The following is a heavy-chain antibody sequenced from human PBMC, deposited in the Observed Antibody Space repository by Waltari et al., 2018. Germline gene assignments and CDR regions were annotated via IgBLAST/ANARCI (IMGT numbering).Heavy chain of an antibody. V-gene: IGHV1-8*03. D-gene: IGHD6-6*01. CDR1: GYTFTSYD. Sequence: QVQLVQSGAEVKKPGALVKVSCKASGYTFTSYDINWVRQATGQGLEWMGWMNPNSGNTGYAQKFQGRVTITRNTSISTAYMELSSLRSEDTAVYYCARGGIAAPNDAFDIWGQGTMVTVSS. CDR2: MNPNSGNT. CDR3: ARGGIAAPNDAFDI. J-gene: IGHJ3*02.